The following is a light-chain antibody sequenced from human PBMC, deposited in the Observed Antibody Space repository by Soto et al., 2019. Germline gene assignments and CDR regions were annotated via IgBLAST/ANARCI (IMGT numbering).Light chain of an antibody. CDR3: QFGTMVWT. Sequence: EIVLTQSPGTLSLSPGERATIACRASQSVSDMYLAWYQQKPGQAPRLLIYGASRRATGIPERFSGSGAGTEFTLTISRLEVEDLAVYYCQFGTMVWTFGQGTKVEI. CDR1: QSVSDMY. J-gene: IGKJ1*01. V-gene: IGKV3-20*01. CDR2: GAS.